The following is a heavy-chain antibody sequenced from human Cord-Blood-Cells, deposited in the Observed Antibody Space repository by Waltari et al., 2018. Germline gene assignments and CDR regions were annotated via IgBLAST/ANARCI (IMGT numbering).Heavy chain of an antibody. J-gene: IGHJ5*02. CDR3: ARDPNWFDP. Sequence: EVQLVESGGGLVQPGGSLSLSCAASGFPFSSYWMSWVRQAPGKGLEWVANIKQDGSEKYYVDSVKGRFTISRDNAKNSLYLQMNSLRAEDTAVYYCARDPNWFDPWGQGTLVTVSS. CDR1: GFPFSSYW. V-gene: IGHV3-7*01. CDR2: IKQDGSEK.